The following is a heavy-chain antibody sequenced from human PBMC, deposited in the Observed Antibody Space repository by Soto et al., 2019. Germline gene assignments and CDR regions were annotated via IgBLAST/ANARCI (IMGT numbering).Heavy chain of an antibody. CDR3: VRERGPFDAFDI. CDR2: IWANGINK. CDR1: GXTFTTYG. Sequence: GSLRLSCAASGXTFTTYGMDWVRQAQGKGLELVAVIWANGINKYYADSVRDRFTISRDNSKNTLDLQMNSLRAEDTALYYCVRERGPFDAFDIWGQGTMVTVSS. J-gene: IGHJ3*02. V-gene: IGHV3-33*01.